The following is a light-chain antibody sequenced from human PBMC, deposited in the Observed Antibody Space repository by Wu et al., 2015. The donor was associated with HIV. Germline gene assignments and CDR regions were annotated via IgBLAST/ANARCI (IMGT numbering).Light chain of an antibody. V-gene: IGKV3-15*01. J-gene: IGKJ3*01. Sequence: GERATLSCRASQSISNNLAWYQQKPGQAPRLLIYGASTRATGVPARFSGSGSGTEFTLTISRVQSEDFAVYYCQQYNNWPPPLTFGPGTKVDIK. CDR3: QQYNNWPPPLT. CDR1: QSISNN. CDR2: GAS.